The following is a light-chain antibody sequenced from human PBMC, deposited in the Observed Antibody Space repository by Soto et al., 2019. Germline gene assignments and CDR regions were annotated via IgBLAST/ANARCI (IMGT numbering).Light chain of an antibody. Sequence: QPALTQPASVSGSPGQSITISCTGSSGDIGTYNLVSWYQQHPGRAPKLIIFEGNKRPSGVSNRFSASKSGNTASLAISGLQAEDEADYHCCSYAGRSTVICGGGTKLTVL. V-gene: IGLV2-23*01. J-gene: IGLJ2*01. CDR2: EGN. CDR3: CSYAGRSTVI. CDR1: SGDIGTYNL.